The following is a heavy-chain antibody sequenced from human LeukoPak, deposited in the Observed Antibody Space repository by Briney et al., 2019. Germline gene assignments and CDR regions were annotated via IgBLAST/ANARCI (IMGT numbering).Heavy chain of an antibody. V-gene: IGHV5-51*01. CDR2: IYPGDSDT. Sequence: GEFLKISCKGSGYSFTSYWIGWVRQMPGKGLEWMGIIYPGDSDTRYSPSFQGQVTISADKSISTAYLQWSSLKASDTAMYYCARRSDYFDSSAYYYRWGQGTLVTVSS. CDR1: GYSFTSYW. D-gene: IGHD3-22*01. J-gene: IGHJ5*02. CDR3: ARRSDYFDSSAYYYR.